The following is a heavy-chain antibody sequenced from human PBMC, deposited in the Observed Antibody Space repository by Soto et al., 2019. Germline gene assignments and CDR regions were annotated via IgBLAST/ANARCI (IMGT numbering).Heavy chain of an antibody. CDR3: ARGIPTPWFGEGYYFDY. CDR1: GFTFSSYW. Sequence: GGSLRLSCAASGFTFSSYWMSWVRQAPGKGLEWVANIKQDGSEKYYVDSVKGRFTISRDNAKNSLYLQMNSLRAEDTAVYYCARGIPTPWFGEGYYFDYWGQGTLVTVSS. V-gene: IGHV3-7*03. D-gene: IGHD3-10*01. J-gene: IGHJ4*02. CDR2: IKQDGSEK.